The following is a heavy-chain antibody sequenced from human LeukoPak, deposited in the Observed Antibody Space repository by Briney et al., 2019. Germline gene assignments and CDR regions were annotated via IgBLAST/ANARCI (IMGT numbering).Heavy chain of an antibody. V-gene: IGHV5-10-1*01. CDR1: GYSFTNYW. CDR2: IDPSDSYT. CDR3: ARDDYGDSQFDY. J-gene: IGHJ4*02. D-gene: IGHD4-17*01. Sequence: GESLRISCQGSGYSFTNYWINWVRQMPGKGLEWMGRIDPSDSYTNYSPSFQGHVTISADKSISTAYLQWSSLKASDTAMYYCARDDYGDSQFDYWGQGTLVTVSS.